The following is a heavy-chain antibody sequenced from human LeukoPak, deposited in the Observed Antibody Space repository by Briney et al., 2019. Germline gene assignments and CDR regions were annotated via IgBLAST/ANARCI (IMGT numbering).Heavy chain of an antibody. D-gene: IGHD2-21*01. V-gene: IGHV3-23*01. CDR1: GFTFSGSA. J-gene: IGHJ4*02. CDR3: AKASIGFDY. Sequence: AGGSLRLSCAASGFTFSGSAMSWVRQAPGKGLEWVSAISNNGGYTYYADSVQGRFTISRDNSKSTLCLQMNSLRAEDTAVYYRAKASIGFDYWGQGTLVTVSS. CDR2: ISNNGGYT.